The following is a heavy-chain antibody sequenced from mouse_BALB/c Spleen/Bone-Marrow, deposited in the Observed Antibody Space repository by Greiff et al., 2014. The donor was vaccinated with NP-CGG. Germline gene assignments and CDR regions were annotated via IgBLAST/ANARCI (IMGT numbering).Heavy chain of an antibody. Sequence: EVKLMESGGGLVQPGGSLKLSCATSGFTFSDYYMYWVRQTPEKRLEWVAYISNGGGSTYYPDTVKGRFTISRDSAKNTLYLQMSRLKSEDTAMYYCARHLYGNYGAMDYWGQGTSVTVSS. V-gene: IGHV5-12*02. D-gene: IGHD2-1*01. CDR3: ARHLYGNYGAMDY. CDR1: GFTFSDYY. J-gene: IGHJ4*01. CDR2: ISNGGGST.